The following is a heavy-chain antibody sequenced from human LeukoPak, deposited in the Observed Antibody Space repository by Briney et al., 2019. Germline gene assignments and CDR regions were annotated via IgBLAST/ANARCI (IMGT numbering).Heavy chain of an antibody. J-gene: IGHJ6*02. CDR3: ARSTYGMDV. CDR2: IYYSGST. Sequence: PSETLSLTCTVSGGSISSYYWSWIRQSPGKGLEWIGYIYYSGSTNYNPSLKSRVTISVDTSKNQFSLKLSSVTAADTAVYYCARSTYGMDVWGQGTTVTVSS. CDR1: GGSISSYY. V-gene: IGHV4-59*01.